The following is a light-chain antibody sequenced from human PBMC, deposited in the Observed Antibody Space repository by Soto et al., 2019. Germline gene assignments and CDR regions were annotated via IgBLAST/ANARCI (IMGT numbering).Light chain of an antibody. Sequence: DIVLTQSPGTLSLSPGERAILSCRASQSVTTNLAWYQQKPGQAPRLLIYGTSNRAAGVPARYSGSRSGTDFTLTISSLQSEDFAVYYCQQYNKWPSTFGQGTKVDIK. V-gene: IGKV3-15*01. CDR3: QQYNKWPST. J-gene: IGKJ1*01. CDR1: QSVTTN. CDR2: GTS.